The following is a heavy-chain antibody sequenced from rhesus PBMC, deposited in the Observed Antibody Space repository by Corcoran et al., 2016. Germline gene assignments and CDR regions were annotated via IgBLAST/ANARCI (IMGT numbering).Heavy chain of an antibody. J-gene: IGHJ4*01. D-gene: IGHD3-3*01. CDR3: ARVRGDYNIWTGYYYFDY. V-gene: IGHV2-95*01. Sequence: QVTLKESGPALVKPTQTLTLTCTFSGFSISTSGTGVGWIRQPPGKALEWLASIYWNDSKYYNTSLESKHTNSQDTSKSQVVLTMTNMKPVDTATYYCARVRGDYNIWTGYYYFDYWGQGVLVTVSS. CDR2: IYWNDSK. CDR1: GFSISTSGTG.